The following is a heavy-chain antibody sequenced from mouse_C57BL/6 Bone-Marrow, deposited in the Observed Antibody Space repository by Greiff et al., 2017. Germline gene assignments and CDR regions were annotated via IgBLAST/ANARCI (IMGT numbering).Heavy chain of an antibody. CDR1: GYTFTSYW. V-gene: IGHV1-61*01. CDR2: IYPSDSET. Sequence: QVKLQQPGAELVRPGSSVKLSCKASGYTFTSYWMDWVKQRPGQGLEWIGNIYPSDSETHYNQKFKDKATLTVDKSSSTAYMQLSSLTSEDSAVYYCASGPYFDYWGQGTTLTVSS. CDR3: ASGPYFDY. J-gene: IGHJ2*01.